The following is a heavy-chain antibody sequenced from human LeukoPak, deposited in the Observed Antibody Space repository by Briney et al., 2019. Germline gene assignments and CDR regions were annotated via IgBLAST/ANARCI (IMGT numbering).Heavy chain of an antibody. CDR2: INPNSGGT. V-gene: IGHV1-2*02. J-gene: IGHJ5*02. CDR3: ARQGDHCSSTSYYSKNWFDP. CDR1: GYTFTGYY. Sequence: ASVKVSCKASGYTFTGYYMHWVRQAPGQGLEWMGSINPNSGGTNYAQKFQGRVTMTRDTSISTAYMELSRLRSDDTAVYYCARQGDHCSSTSYYSKNWFDPWGQGTLVTVSS. D-gene: IGHD2-2*01.